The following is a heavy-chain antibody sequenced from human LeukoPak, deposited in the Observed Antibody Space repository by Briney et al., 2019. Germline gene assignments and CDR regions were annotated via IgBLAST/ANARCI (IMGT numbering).Heavy chain of an antibody. D-gene: IGHD3-22*01. CDR3: SKIYDSTAYYYFFDP. CDR1: GFSFNTYG. Sequence: GGSLRLSCAASGFSFNTYGMTWVRQAPGKGLEWVSAISGSGANTWYAQSVRGRFTISRDNSKNMLYLQMNTLTAEDSAVYFCSKIYDSTAYYYFFDPWGQGTLVTVSS. J-gene: IGHJ5*02. CDR2: ISGSGANT. V-gene: IGHV3-23*01.